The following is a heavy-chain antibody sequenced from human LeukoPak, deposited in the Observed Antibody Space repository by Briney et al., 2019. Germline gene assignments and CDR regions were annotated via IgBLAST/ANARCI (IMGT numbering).Heavy chain of an antibody. Sequence: ADSVEGRFTISRDNSKNTLYLQMSSLRADDTAVYYCAKGSSASCYSSVNYWGQGTLVTVSS. CDR3: AKGSSASCYSSVNY. V-gene: IGHV3-23*01. J-gene: IGHJ4*02. D-gene: IGHD2-15*01.